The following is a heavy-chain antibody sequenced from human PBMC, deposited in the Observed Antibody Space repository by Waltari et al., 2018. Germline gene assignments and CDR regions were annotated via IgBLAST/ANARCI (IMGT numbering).Heavy chain of an antibody. Sequence: QVQLVQSGAEVRTPGASVTVSCKASGYTFSNYVLSWVRQAPGQGLEWMGWIRGYNGDTKYAREFEGRLTVTTNTSTNTAHMELRSLRSDDTAVYYCARLYDSSAYYNTYLDPWGQGALVTVSS. D-gene: IGHD3-22*01. CDR2: IRGYNGDT. J-gene: IGHJ5*02. CDR3: ARLYDSSAYYNTYLDP. V-gene: IGHV1-18*01. CDR1: GYTFSNYV.